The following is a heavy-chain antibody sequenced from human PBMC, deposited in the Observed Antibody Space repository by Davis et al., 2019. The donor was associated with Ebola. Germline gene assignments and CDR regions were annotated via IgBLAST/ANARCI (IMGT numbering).Heavy chain of an antibody. J-gene: IGHJ6*02. CDR2: ITRKAYGGTT. CDR3: TRDRYNYGYYYYGMDG. V-gene: IGHV3-49*04. CDR1: GFTLGDYA. Sequence: SPNTPCTAPGFTLGDYAMSRVRQAPGKGPERVGFITRKAYGGTTDYAASAKGRFTIPRDDSKSIAYLQMNGLKTEDTAVYYCTRDRYNYGYYYYGMDGWGQGTTVTVSS. D-gene: IGHD3-22*01.